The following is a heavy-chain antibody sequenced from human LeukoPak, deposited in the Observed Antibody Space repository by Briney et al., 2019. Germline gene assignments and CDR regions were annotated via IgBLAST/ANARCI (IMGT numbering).Heavy chain of an antibody. CDR3: ARDPRNKGFDP. J-gene: IGHJ5*02. CDR1: GFTFSGYW. V-gene: IGHV3-74*01. CDR2: INGDGSDT. D-gene: IGHD1/OR15-1a*01. Sequence: GGSLRLPCAASGFTFSGYWMHWARQSPGKGLVWVSCINGDGSDTRYADSVEGRFTISRDNAKNTLYLQMNSLRVEDTAVYYCARDPRNKGFDPWGQGTLVTVSS.